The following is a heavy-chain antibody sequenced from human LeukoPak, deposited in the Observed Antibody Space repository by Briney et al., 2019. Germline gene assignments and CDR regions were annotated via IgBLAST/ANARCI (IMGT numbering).Heavy chain of an antibody. J-gene: IGHJ4*02. Sequence: PSETLSLTCTVSGGSISSGSYYWSWIRQHPGKGLEWTGYIYYSGSTYYNPSLKSRVTISVDTSKNQFSLKLSSVTAADTAVYYCASGYSYGFRAPFDYWGQGTLVTVSS. D-gene: IGHD5-18*01. CDR1: GGSISSGSYY. CDR2: IYYSGST. V-gene: IGHV4-31*03. CDR3: ASGYSYGFRAPFDY.